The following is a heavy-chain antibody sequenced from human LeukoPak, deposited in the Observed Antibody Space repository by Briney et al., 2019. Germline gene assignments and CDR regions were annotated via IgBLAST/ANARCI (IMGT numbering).Heavy chain of an antibody. D-gene: IGHD6-19*01. V-gene: IGHV1-18*01. J-gene: IGHJ4*02. CDR1: GYTFSNYG. CDR2: ISTYDGRT. Sequence: ASVKVSCKASGYTFSNYGVSWVRQAPGQGLEWMGWISTYDGRTNFAQKFQGRVTLNTDTSTSTAYMELRTLRSDDTALYYCAGDFLEAGGRTEDYFDYWGQGTLVTVSS. CDR3: AGDFLEAGGRTEDYFDY.